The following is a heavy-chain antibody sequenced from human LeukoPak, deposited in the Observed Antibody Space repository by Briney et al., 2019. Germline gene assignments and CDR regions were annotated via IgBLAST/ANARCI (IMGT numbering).Heavy chain of an antibody. Sequence: PGGSLRLSCAASGFTFSSYWTSWVRQAPGKGLEWVANIKQDGSEKYYVDSVKGRFTISGDNAKNSLYLQMNSLRAEDTAVYYCARDPFAYCGGDCYADAFDIWGQGTMVTVSS. CDR1: GFTFSSYW. CDR3: ARDPFAYCGGDCYADAFDI. CDR2: IKQDGSEK. D-gene: IGHD2-21*02. J-gene: IGHJ3*02. V-gene: IGHV3-7*01.